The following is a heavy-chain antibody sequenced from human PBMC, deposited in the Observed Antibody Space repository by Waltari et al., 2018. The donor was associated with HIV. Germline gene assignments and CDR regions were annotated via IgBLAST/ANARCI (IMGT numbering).Heavy chain of an antibody. CDR3: ARDRGVVTPNYGMDV. Sequence: EVQLVESGGGLVQPGGSLRLSWAASGFTFSNYSLNWVRQAPGKGLEWVSHISGSRFTIYYADSVKGRFTISRDNAKNSLYLQMNSLRAEDTAVYYCARDRGVVTPNYGMDVWGQGTTVTVSS. V-gene: IGHV3-48*01. D-gene: IGHD2-21*02. CDR2: ISGSRFTI. J-gene: IGHJ6*02. CDR1: GFTFSNYS.